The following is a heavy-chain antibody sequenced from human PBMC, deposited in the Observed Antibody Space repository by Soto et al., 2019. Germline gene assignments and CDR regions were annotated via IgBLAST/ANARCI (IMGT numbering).Heavy chain of an antibody. D-gene: IGHD4-17*01. J-gene: IGHJ5*02. CDR3: ARESLDDYGDYRWFDP. Sequence: SVKVSCKASGGTLSSYAISLVRPAPGQGLEWMGGIIPIFGTANYAQKFQGRVTITADESTSTAYMELSSLRSEDTAVYYCARESLDDYGDYRWFDPWGQGTLVTVSS. CDR2: IIPIFGTA. V-gene: IGHV1-69*01. CDR1: GGTLSSYA.